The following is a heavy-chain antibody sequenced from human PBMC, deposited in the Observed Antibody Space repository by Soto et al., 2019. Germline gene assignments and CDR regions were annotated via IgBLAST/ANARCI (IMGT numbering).Heavy chain of an antibody. CDR2: IIPIFGTA. CDR1: GGTFSSYA. D-gene: IGHD2-15*01. V-gene: IGHV1-69*01. J-gene: IGHJ3*02. Sequence: QVQLVQSGAEVKKPGSSVKVSCKASGGTFSSYAISSVRQAPGQGLEWMGGIIPIFGTANYAQKFQGRVTITADESTSTAYMELSSLRSEDTAVYYCARGCSGGSCYRRDAFDIWGQGTMVTVSS. CDR3: ARGCSGGSCYRRDAFDI.